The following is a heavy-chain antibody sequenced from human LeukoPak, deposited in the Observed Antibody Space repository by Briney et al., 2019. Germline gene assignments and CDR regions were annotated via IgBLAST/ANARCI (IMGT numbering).Heavy chain of an antibody. J-gene: IGHJ4*02. CDR1: GGSFSGYY. CDR3: ASLRLFDY. Sequence: PSETLSLTCAVYGGSFSGYYWSWIRQPPGKGLEWIGEINHSRSTNYNPSLKSRVTISVDTSKNQFSLKLRSVTAADTAVYYCASLRLFDYWGQGTLVTVSS. V-gene: IGHV4-34*01. D-gene: IGHD4-17*01. CDR2: INHSRST.